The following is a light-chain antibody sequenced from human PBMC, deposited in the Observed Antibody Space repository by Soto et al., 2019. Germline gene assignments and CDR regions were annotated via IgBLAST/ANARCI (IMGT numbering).Light chain of an antibody. CDR1: QSVSSN. CDR3: QQYNNWPPWT. Sequence: EVVMTQSPATLSVSPGERATLSCRASQSVSSNLAWYQQKPGQAPRLLIYGASTRATGIPARVSGSGSGTEFNLTISSLQSEDFAFYYCQQYNNWPPWTFGQGTKVEIK. CDR2: GAS. J-gene: IGKJ1*01. V-gene: IGKV3-15*01.